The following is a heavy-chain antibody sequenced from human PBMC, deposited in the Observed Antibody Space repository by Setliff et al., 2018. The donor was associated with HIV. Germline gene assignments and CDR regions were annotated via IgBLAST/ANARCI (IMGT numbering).Heavy chain of an antibody. V-gene: IGHV3-30*02. D-gene: IGHD6-19*01. Sequence: PGGSLRLSCAASGFTFSSYGMHWVRQAPGKGLEWVAFIRYDGSNKYYADSVKGRFTISRDNSKNSLYLQMNSLRAEDTAVYYCSKAELSSGRYYFDYWGQGTLVTV. J-gene: IGHJ4*02. CDR3: SKAELSSGRYYFDY. CDR1: GFTFSSYG. CDR2: IRYDGSNK.